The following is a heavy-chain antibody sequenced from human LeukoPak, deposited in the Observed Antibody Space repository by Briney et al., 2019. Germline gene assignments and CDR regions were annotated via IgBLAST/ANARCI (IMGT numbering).Heavy chain of an antibody. J-gene: IGHJ4*02. CDR3: ARVLYYYDSSGYYDFGY. Sequence: PGGSLRLSCVASGFSFSNHWMSWVRRAPGKGLEWVTNIRPDGSAQYYVDSVKGRFTISRDNSKNSLFLHMNNLRSDDTAVYYCARVLYYYDSSGYYDFGYWGQGTLVTVSS. CDR1: GFSFSNHW. V-gene: IGHV3-7*03. CDR2: IRPDGSAQ. D-gene: IGHD3-22*01.